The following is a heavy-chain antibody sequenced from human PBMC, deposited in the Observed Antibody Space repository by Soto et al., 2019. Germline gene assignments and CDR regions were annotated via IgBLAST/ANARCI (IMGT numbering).Heavy chain of an antibody. V-gene: IGHV1-18*01. Sequence: QVQLVQSGDEVKKPGASVKVSCKASGYIFTSYGIHWVRQAPGQGLEWMGWISPDTGNTHYATKIQGRLTMTTDTSTSTAYMDLGSLTSDDTAVYYCVMVDNYVTPTPVDVWGQGTTVTVSS. CDR1: GYIFTSYG. J-gene: IGHJ6*02. CDR3: VMVDNYVTPTPVDV. D-gene: IGHD3-16*01. CDR2: ISPDTGNT.